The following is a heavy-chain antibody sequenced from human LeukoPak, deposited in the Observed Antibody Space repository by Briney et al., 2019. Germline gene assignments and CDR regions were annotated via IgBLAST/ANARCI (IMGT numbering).Heavy chain of an antibody. CDR1: GFTFSSYS. D-gene: IGHD5-18*01. J-gene: IGHJ4*02. V-gene: IGHV3-21*01. CDR3: ARDSGGYSYGY. CDR2: ISSSSSYI. Sequence: GGSLRLSCAASGFTFSSYSMNWVRQAPGKGLEWVSSISSSSSYIYYADSVKGRFTISRDNAKNSLYLQMNSLGAEDTAVYYCARDSGGYSYGYWGQGTLVTVSS.